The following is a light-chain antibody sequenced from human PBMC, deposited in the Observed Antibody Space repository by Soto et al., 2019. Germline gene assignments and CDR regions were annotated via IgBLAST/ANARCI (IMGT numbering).Light chain of an antibody. CDR1: QSVNSNY. V-gene: IGKV3-20*01. J-gene: IGKJ1*01. Sequence: EIVLTQSPGTLSLTQGERATLSRRASQSVNSNYLAWYQQKPGQAPRLLVYAASSRAAGFPARFSGSGFETDFTLTISSLEPEDFAVYYCQQYGSSPWTFGQGTKVDI. CDR2: AAS. CDR3: QQYGSSPWT.